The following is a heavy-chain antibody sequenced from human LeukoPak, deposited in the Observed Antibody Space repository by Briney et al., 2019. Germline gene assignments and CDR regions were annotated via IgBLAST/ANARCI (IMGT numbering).Heavy chain of an antibody. CDR1: GYTFTSYG. V-gene: IGHV1-18*01. CDR3: ERWRADNGMDV. J-gene: IGHJ6*02. D-gene: IGHD3-3*01. CDR2: ISAYNGNT. Sequence: GESLKISCKASGYTFTSYGISWVRQAPGQGLEWMGWISAYNGNTNYAQKLQGRVTITTDTSTSTAYMELRSLRSDDTPVYYCERWRADNGMDVWGQGTTVTVSS.